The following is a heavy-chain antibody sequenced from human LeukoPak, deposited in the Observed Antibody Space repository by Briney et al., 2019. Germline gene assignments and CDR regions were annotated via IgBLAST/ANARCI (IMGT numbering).Heavy chain of an antibody. V-gene: IGHV1-2*02. D-gene: IGHD5-12*01. J-gene: IGHJ6*03. CDR2: INPNSGGT. CDR3: ARLYSRYRAYQYYMDV. CDR1: GYTFTGYY. Sequence: ASVKVSCKTSGYTFTGYYMHWVRQAPGQGLEWMGWINPNSGGTNYAQKFQGRVIMTRDTSISTAYMELSRLRSDDTAVYYCARLYSRYRAYQYYMDVWGKGTTVTISS.